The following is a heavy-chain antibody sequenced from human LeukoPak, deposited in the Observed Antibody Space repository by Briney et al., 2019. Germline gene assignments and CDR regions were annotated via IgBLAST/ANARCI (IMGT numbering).Heavy chain of an antibody. CDR3: AKSYYYGSGSYYLFDY. D-gene: IGHD3-10*01. CDR1: GFTFDDYA. Sequence: PGGSLRLSCAASGFTFDDYAMHWVRQAPGKGLEWVSGISWNSGSIGYADSVKGRFTISRDNARNPLYLQMNSLRAEDTALYYCAKSYYYGSGSYYLFDYWGQGTLVTVSS. J-gene: IGHJ4*02. CDR2: ISWNSGSI. V-gene: IGHV3-9*01.